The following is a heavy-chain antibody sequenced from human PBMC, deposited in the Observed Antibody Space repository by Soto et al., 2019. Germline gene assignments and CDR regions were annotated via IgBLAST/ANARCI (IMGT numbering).Heavy chain of an antibody. Sequence: VGSLRLSCAASGFTFSDYYMSWIRQAPGKGLEWVSYISSSGSTIYYADSVKGGFTICRDDAKNSLYLQMTSLRAEDTAVYYCASGEYYDILTGNRRYDDYWGQGTLVTVSS. J-gene: IGHJ4*02. CDR1: GFTFSDYY. D-gene: IGHD3-9*01. CDR2: ISSSGSTI. CDR3: ASGEYYDILTGNRRYDDY. V-gene: IGHV3-11*01.